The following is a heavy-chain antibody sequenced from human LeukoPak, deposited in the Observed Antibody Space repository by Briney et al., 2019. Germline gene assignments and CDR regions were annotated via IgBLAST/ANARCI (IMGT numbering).Heavy chain of an antibody. D-gene: IGHD4-17*01. CDR1: GFTFSSYG. CDR2: ISYDGSNK. Sequence: GGSLRLSCAASGFTFSSYGMHWVRQAPGKGLEWVAVISYDGSNKYYADSVKGRFTISRDNSKNTLYLQMNSLRAEDTAVYYCAKEGEDGAGDFDYWGQGTLVTVSS. CDR3: AKEGEDGAGDFDY. V-gene: IGHV3-30*18. J-gene: IGHJ4*02.